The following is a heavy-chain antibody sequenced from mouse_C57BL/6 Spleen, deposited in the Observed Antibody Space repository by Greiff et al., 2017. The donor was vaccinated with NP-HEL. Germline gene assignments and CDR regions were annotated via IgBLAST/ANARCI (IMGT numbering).Heavy chain of an antibody. CDR3: ASPYSNYPAWFAY. CDR2: IRGGGVTT. D-gene: IGHD2-5*01. J-gene: IGHJ3*01. V-gene: IGHV5-9*04. Sequence: KLVESGGGLVKPGGSLKLSCAASGFTFSSYTMSWVRQTPEKRLEWVATIRGGGVTTSYPARVKGRFTISRDNAKNTLYLQMSSLRSEDTALYYCASPYSNYPAWFAYWGQGTLVTVSA. CDR1: GFTFSSYT.